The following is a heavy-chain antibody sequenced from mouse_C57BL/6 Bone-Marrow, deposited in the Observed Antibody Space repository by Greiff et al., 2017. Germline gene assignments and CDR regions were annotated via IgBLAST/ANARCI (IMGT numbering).Heavy chain of an antibody. CDR1: GYTFTSYW. V-gene: IGHV1-69*01. J-gene: IGHJ1*03. Sequence: VQLQQPGAELVMPGASVKLSCKASGYTFTSYWMHWVKQRPGQGLEWIGEIDPSDSYTNYNQKFKGKSTLTVDKSSSTAYMQLSSLTSEDSAVYYSAREGYGSGPYAYFDVGGTGTTVTVSA. CDR2: IDPSDSYT. CDR3: AREGYGSGPYAYFDV. D-gene: IGHD1-1*01.